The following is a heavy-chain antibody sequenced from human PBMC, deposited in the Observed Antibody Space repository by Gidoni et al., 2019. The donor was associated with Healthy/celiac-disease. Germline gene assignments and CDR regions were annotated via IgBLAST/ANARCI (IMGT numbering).Heavy chain of an antibody. J-gene: IGHJ4*02. CDR1: GFTFSSYS. V-gene: IGHV3-21*01. CDR2: ISSRSSYI. Sequence: EVQLVESGGGLVKPGGSLRLSCSASGFTFSSYSMNWVRQAPGKGLEWVAYISSRSSYIYYADSVKGRFTIYRDNAKNSLYLQMNSLRAEDTAVYYCATSGRGTGGTDYWGQGTLVTVSS. CDR3: ATSGRGTGGTDY. D-gene: IGHD3-10*01.